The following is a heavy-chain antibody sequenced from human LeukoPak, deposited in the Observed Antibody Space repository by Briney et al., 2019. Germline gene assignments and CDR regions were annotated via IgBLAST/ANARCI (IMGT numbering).Heavy chain of an antibody. Sequence: PGGSLRLSCAASGFTFSSYSMNWVRQAPGKGLEWVSYISSSSSTLYYADSVKSRFTISRDNAKNSLYLQMNSLRAEDTAVYYCARDACLVGACGYAFDIWGQGTMVTVSS. CDR2: ISSSSSTL. D-gene: IGHD1-26*01. J-gene: IGHJ3*02. CDR3: ARDACLVGACGYAFDI. CDR1: GFTFSSYS. V-gene: IGHV3-48*01.